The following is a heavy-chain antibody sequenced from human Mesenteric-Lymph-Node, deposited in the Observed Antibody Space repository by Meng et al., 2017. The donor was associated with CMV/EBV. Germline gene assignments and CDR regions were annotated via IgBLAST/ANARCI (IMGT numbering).Heavy chain of an antibody. D-gene: IGHD3-3*01. CDR1: GFTSSDYY. CDR2: ITGGGTP. J-gene: IGHJ4*02. V-gene: IGHV3-11*01. Sequence: GESLKISCAASGFTSSDYYMTWIRQAPGKGLDWVSYITGGGTPYYADSVRGRFTISRDVANNSLYLLMNSLRAEDTAVYYCARAEVSVYGVIDLFDSWGQGTLVTVSS. CDR3: ARAEVSVYGVIDLFDS.